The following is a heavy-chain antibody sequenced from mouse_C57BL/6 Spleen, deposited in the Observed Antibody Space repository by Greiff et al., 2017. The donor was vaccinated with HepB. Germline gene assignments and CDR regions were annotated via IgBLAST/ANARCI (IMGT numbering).Heavy chain of an antibody. D-gene: IGHD1-1*01. CDR1: GFNIKDYY. CDR2: IDPEDGDT. V-gene: IGHV14-1*01. CDR3: TTESYYGSSAWFAY. Sequence: EVQLQQSGAELVRPGASVKLSCTASGFNIKDYYMHWVKQRPEQGLEWIGRIDPEDGDTEYAPKFQGKATMTADTSSNTAYLQLSSLTSEDTAVYYCTTESYYGSSAWFAYWGQGTLVTVSA. J-gene: IGHJ3*01.